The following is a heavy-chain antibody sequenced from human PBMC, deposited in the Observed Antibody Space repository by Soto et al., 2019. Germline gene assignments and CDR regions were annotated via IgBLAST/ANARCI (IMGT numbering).Heavy chain of an antibody. J-gene: IGHJ3*02. CDR1: GYSFTSYW. D-gene: IGHD1-26*01. Sequence: GESLKISCKGSGYSFTSYWIGWVRQMPGKGLGWMGIIYPGDSDTRYSPSFQGQVTISADKSISTAYLQWSSLKASDTAMYYCATPYSGSPTTNAFDIWGQGTMVTVSS. V-gene: IGHV5-51*01. CDR3: ATPYSGSPTTNAFDI. CDR2: IYPGDSDT.